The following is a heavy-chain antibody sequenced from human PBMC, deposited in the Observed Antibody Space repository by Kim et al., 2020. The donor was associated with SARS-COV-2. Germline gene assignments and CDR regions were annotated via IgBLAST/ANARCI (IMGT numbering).Heavy chain of an antibody. CDR3: ARGITMIELGAAFDI. Sequence: DSGKGRFTISRENAQNSLYLQMNSLRAEDTAVYYCARGITMIELGAAFDIWGQGTMVTVSS. J-gene: IGHJ3*02. V-gene: IGHV3-7*01. D-gene: IGHD3-22*01.